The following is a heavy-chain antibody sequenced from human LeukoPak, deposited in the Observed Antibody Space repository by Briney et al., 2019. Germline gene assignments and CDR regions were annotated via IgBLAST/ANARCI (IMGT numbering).Heavy chain of an antibody. CDR1: GGTFTIDA. D-gene: IGHD4-11*01. CDR3: ASMASDYSNYYYYMDV. CDR2: IIPIFGIA. V-gene: IGHV1-69*10. J-gene: IGHJ6*03. Sequence: GASVRVSSTASGGTFTIDAISWVRQAPGQGLEWVGGIIPIFGIANYAQKVKGRVTITTDKSTSTAYMELSSLRSEDTAVYYCASMASDYSNYYYYMDVWGKGTTVTVSS.